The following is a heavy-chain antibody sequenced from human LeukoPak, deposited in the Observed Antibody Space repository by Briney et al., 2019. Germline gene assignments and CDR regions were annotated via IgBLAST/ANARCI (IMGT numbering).Heavy chain of an antibody. V-gene: IGHV4-61*02. CDR3: GRDRNYYHRRGYYTDAFDI. J-gene: IGHJ3*02. D-gene: IGHD3-22*01. CDR2: IYTSGST. Sequence: PSQTLSLTCTVSGGSISSGSYYWSWIRQPAGKGLEWIGRIYTSGSTNYNPSLKSRVTISVDTSKNQFSLKLSSVTAADTAGYLRGRDRNYYHRRGYYTDAFDIWGQGTMVTVSS. CDR1: GGSISSGSYY.